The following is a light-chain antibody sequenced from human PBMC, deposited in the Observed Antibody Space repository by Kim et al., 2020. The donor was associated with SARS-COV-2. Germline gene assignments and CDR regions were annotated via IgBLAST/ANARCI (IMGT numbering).Light chain of an antibody. CDR3: SSYTSSSTPHVV. J-gene: IGLJ2*01. CDR1: RSDVGGYNY. Sequence: SITLSCTGTRSDVGGYNYVSWYQQHPRKATKLMIYDVSKRPSGVSNRFSGSKSGNTASLTISGLQAEDEADYYCSSYTSSSTPHVVFGGGTQLTVL. V-gene: IGLV2-14*04. CDR2: DVS.